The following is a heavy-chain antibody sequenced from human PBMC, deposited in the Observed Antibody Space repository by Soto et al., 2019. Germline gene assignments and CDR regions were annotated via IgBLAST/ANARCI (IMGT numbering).Heavy chain of an antibody. CDR2: INPSGGST. Sequence: QVQLVQSGAEVKKPGASVKVSCKASGYTFTSYYMHWVRQAPGQGLEWMGIINPSGGSTSYAQKFQGRVTMTRDTSTSTGYMELSSLRSEDTAVYYCARVTLGVAATFELDYWGQGTLVTVSS. J-gene: IGHJ4*02. CDR3: ARVTLGVAATFELDY. D-gene: IGHD2-15*01. CDR1: GYTFTSYY. V-gene: IGHV1-46*01.